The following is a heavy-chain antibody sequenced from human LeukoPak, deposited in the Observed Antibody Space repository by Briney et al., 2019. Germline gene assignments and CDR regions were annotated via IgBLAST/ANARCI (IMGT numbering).Heavy chain of an antibody. V-gene: IGHV3-23*01. D-gene: IGHD3-9*01. CDR1: GFTFSSYA. Sequence: GGSLRLSCAASGFTFSSYAMSWVRQAPGKGLEWVSAISGSGGSTYYADSVKGRFTISRDNSKNTLYLQMNSLRAEDTAVYYCAKDRYYYDILTGVGYWGQGTLVTVSS. CDR3: AKDRYYYDILTGVGY. J-gene: IGHJ4*02. CDR2: ISGSGGST.